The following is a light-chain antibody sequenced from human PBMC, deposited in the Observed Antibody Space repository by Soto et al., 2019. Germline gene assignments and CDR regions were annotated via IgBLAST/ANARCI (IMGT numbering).Light chain of an antibody. J-gene: IGKJ5*01. CDR1: QSISSSY. V-gene: IGKV3-20*01. Sequence: EIVLTQSPGTLSLSPGESSTLSCGASQSISSSYLAWYQQKPGQAPRLLIYGASSRATGIPDRFSGSGSGTDFTLTISRLEPEDFAVYYCQQYGSPITFGQGTRLEIK. CDR3: QQYGSPIT. CDR2: GAS.